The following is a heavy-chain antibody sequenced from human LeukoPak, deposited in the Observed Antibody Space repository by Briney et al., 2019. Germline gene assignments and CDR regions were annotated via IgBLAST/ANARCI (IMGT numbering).Heavy chain of an antibody. D-gene: IGHD3-10*01. CDR2: IYTSGST. Sequence: SETLSLTCTVSGGSISSYYWSWIRQPAGKGLEWIGRIYTSGSTNYSPSLKSRVTMSVDTSKNQFSLKLSSVTAADTAVYYCAKHYMGSYYNRGLDYWGQGTLVTVSS. J-gene: IGHJ4*02. V-gene: IGHV4-4*07. CDR3: AKHYMGSYYNRGLDY. CDR1: GGSISSYY.